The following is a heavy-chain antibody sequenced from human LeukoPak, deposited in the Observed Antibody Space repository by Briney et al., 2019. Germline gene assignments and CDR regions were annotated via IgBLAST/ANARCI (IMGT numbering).Heavy chain of an antibody. D-gene: IGHD3-22*01. CDR2: IYYSGST. Sequence: SETLSLTCTVSGGSISSYYWSWIRQPPGKGLEWIGYIYYSGSTNYNPSLKSRVTISVDTSKNQFSLKLSSVTAADTAVYYCARGGDDDSSGYYLYYFDYWGQRTLVTVSS. CDR1: GGSISSYY. CDR3: ARGGDDDSSGYYLYYFDY. V-gene: IGHV4-59*01. J-gene: IGHJ4*02.